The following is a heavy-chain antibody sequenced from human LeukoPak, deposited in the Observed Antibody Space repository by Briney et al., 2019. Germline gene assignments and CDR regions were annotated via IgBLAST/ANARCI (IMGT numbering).Heavy chain of an antibody. CDR2: IESDGTST. V-gene: IGHV3-74*01. Sequence: GGSLRLSRAASGFTFTTSWMHWFRQAPGKGLVWVSRIESDGTSTTYADSVKGRFTISRDNSKNTLYLQMNSLRAEDTAVYFCAKDLSPDPLWPKPDYWGQGTLVTV. D-gene: IGHD3-10*01. CDR3: AKDLSPDPLWPKPDY. J-gene: IGHJ4*02. CDR1: GFTFTTSW.